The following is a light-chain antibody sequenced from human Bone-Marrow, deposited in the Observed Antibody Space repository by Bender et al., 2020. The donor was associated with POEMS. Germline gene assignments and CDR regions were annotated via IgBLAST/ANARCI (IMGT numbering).Light chain of an antibody. Sequence: SYELTQPPSVSVSPGQTARITCSGDALPNQYAYWYQQKPGQAPVLVILKDNKRPSGFPERFSGSNSGTTVTLTISGVQAEDAADYYCQSSDSSGTYRVFGGGTKLTVL. CDR1: ALPNQY. V-gene: IGLV3-25*03. J-gene: IGLJ2*01. CDR3: QSSDSSGTYRV. CDR2: KDN.